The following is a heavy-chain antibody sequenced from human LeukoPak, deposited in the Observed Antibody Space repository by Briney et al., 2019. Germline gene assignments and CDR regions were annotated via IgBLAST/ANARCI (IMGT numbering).Heavy chain of an antibody. CDR1: GYTFTSYG. Sequence: ASVKVSCKASGYTFTSYGISWVRQAPGQGLEWMGWISAYNGNTNYAQKLQGRVTMTTDTSTSTAYMELRSLRSDDTAVYSCARDPVYCSGGSCYGGYNWFDPWGQGTLVTVSS. V-gene: IGHV1-18*01. CDR2: ISAYNGNT. CDR3: ARDPVYCSGGSCYGGYNWFDP. J-gene: IGHJ5*02. D-gene: IGHD2-15*01.